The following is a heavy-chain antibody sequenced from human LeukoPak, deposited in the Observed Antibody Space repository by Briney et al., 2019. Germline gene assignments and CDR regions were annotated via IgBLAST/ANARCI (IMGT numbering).Heavy chain of an antibody. CDR2: INWNAGST. J-gene: IGHJ4*02. CDR1: GFTFHDYA. Sequence: PGGSLRLSCAASGFTFHDYAMYWVRQAPGKGLEWVSLINWNAGSTYYADSAKGRFTISRDNSKNSLYLQMNSLRAEDTARYYGAKGGGGGYSYGYGQLDYWGQGTLVTVSS. D-gene: IGHD5-18*01. V-gene: IGHV3-43D*04. CDR3: AKGGGGGYSYGYGQLDY.